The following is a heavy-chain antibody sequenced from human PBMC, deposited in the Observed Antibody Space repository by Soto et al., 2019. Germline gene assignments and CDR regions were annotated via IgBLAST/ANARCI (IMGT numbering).Heavy chain of an antibody. CDR3: HDGGSDWDI. Sequence: EVQLVESGGGLIKPGESLRLSCVASGFYFPNAWMNWVRQAPGKGLEWVGRIKSIVDGETTDYAAPVKGRFSISRDDSKNTVYLQMNSLKIEDTAVYYCHDGGSDWDIWGQGTTVIVSP. J-gene: IGHJ3*02. CDR2: IKSIVDGETT. D-gene: IGHD5-12*01. V-gene: IGHV3-15*07. CDR1: GFYFPNAW.